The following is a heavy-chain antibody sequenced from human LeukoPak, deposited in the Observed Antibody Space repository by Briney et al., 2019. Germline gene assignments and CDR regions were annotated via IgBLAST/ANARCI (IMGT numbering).Heavy chain of an antibody. V-gene: IGHV3-53*01. D-gene: IGHD5-24*01. Sequence: PGGSLRLSCAASGFIVSNIYLTWVRQAPGKGLEWVSVIYSDGSTFYADSVKGRFTISRDNSKNTLYLQMNSLRAEDTAVYYCARERGDGYNDAYRYWGQGTLVTVSS. CDR2: IYSDGST. CDR3: ARERGDGYNDAYRY. CDR1: GFIVSNIY. J-gene: IGHJ4*02.